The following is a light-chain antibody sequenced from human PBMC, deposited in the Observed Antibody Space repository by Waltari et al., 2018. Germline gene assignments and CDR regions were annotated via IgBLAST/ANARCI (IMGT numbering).Light chain of an antibody. CDR3: QQYGASVYT. CDR1: QSVSSNY. Sequence: DIVLTQSPGTLSLSPGERAILSCRASQSVSSNYLAWYQQKPGQAPSLLISGTSNRAAGVPDRFSGSGSGTDFTLTISRLGPEDFAVYYCQQYGASVYTFGQGTKLEIK. J-gene: IGKJ2*01. CDR2: GTS. V-gene: IGKV3-20*01.